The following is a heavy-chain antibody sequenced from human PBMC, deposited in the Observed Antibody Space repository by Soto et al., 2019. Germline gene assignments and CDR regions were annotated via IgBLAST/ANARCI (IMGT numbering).Heavy chain of an antibody. D-gene: IGHD6-13*01. V-gene: IGHV2-5*01. Sequence: QITLKESGPTLVKPTRTLTLTCTFSGFSLSTNAVGVGWIRQPPGKALEWLALIYWNDDKRYSPSLKSRLTITKATSKNQVVLTMTNVDPVDTATYYCAREYSSSWYGHWGQGTLVTVSS. CDR3: AREYSSSWYGH. CDR1: GFSLSTNAVG. CDR2: IYWNDDK. J-gene: IGHJ1*01.